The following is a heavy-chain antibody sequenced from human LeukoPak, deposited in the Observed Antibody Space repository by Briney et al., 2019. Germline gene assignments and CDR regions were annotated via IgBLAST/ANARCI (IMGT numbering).Heavy chain of an antibody. CDR3: ATQVGLHLDY. V-gene: IGHV1-69*05. D-gene: IGHD2-15*01. Sequence: SVKVSCKVSGGTFSSAISWVRPAPGQGLEWMGGNISIFGTTDYAQNIQGRVTFTTDESTSTAYMELSSLRSEDTAVYYCATQVGLHLDYWGQGTLVTVSS. CDR2: NISIFGTT. CDR1: GGTFSSA. J-gene: IGHJ4*02.